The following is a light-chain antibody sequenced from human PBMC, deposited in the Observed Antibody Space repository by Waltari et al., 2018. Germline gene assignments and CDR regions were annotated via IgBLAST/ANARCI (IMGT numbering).Light chain of an antibody. CDR2: AAS. J-gene: IGKJ5*01. CDR1: QSISTY. V-gene: IGKV1-39*01. CDR3: QQTYNTPVT. Sequence: DIQMTQSPSSLFASVGDRVTITCLASQSISTYLNWYQQKPGKAPKVLIYAASSLQSGVPSRFRGSGSGTDFTLTISSLQPEDFATYYCQQTYNTPVTFGQGTRLEIK.